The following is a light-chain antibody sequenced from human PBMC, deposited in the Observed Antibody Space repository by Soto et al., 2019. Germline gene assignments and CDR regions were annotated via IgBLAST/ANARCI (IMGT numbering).Light chain of an antibody. CDR3: QHRNNWPLA. J-gene: IGKJ4*01. Sequence: EIVLTQSPGTLSLSPGERATLSCRASQSVSSSYLAWYQQKPGQAPRLLIYDASHRATGIPVRFSGSGSDSDFTLTISSLEPEDFAVYYCQHRNNWPLAFGGGTKVDIK. CDR1: QSVSSSY. CDR2: DAS. V-gene: IGKV3D-20*02.